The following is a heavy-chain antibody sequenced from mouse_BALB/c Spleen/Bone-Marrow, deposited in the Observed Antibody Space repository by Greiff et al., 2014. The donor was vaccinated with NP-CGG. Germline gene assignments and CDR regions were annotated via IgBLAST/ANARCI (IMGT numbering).Heavy chain of an antibody. V-gene: IGHV1-26*01. Sequence: VQLQQSGPELVKPGTSMKISCKASGYSFIAYTMNWVKQSHGKNLEWIGLIYPYNGGTTYNQKFKNKASFTIDKASSTAYMELLSLTSEDSAVYYCARSDYYGSSYKAWFTYWGQGTLVTVSA. CDR1: GYSFIAYT. D-gene: IGHD1-1*01. CDR2: IYPYNGGT. CDR3: ARSDYYGSSYKAWFTY. J-gene: IGHJ3*01.